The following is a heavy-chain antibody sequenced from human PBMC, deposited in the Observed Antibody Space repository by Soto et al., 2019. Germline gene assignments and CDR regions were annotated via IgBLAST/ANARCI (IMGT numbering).Heavy chain of an antibody. CDR2: VSIGGST. J-gene: IGHJ4*02. Sequence: PGGSLRLSCAASGFTFSSYAMGWVRQGPGKGLEWVAVVSIGGSTHYADSVRGRFTISRDNSKNTLSLQMNSLTAEDTAVYFCAKRSGAGGHLGCWGKGALVTVSS. CDR3: AKRSGAGGHLGC. D-gene: IGHD2-15*01. CDR1: GFTFSSYA. V-gene: IGHV3-23*01.